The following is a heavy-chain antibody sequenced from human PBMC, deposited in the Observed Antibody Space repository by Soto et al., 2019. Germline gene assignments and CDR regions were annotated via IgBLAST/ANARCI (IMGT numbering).Heavy chain of an antibody. J-gene: IGHJ3*02. CDR2: FDPEDGET. D-gene: IGHD2-2*01. CDR3: ARDLLYCSSTSCYFSDAFDI. CDR1: GYTLTELS. V-gene: IGHV1-24*01. Sequence: ASVKVSCKVSGYTLTELSMHWVRQAPGKGLEWMGGFDPEDGETIYAQKFQGRVTINPDTSKNQFSLQLNSVTPEDTAVYYCARDLLYCSSTSCYFSDAFDIWGQGTMVTVSS.